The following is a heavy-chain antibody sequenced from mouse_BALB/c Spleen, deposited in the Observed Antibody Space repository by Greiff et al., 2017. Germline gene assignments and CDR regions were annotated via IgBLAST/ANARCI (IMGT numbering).Heavy chain of an antibody. Sequence: VHLVESGAELVRPGTSVKVSCKASGYAFTNYLIEWVKQRPGQGLEWIGVINPGSGGTNYNEKFKGKATLTADKSSSTAYMQLSSLTSDDSAVYFCARKNPDYWGQGTTLTVSS. CDR3: ARKNPDY. CDR2: INPGSGGT. J-gene: IGHJ2*01. V-gene: IGHV1-54*01. CDR1: GYAFTNYL.